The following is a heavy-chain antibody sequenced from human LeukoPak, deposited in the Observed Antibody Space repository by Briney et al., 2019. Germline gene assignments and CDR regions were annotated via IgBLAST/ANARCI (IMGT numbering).Heavy chain of an antibody. V-gene: IGHV5-51*01. Sequence: GESLKISCKGSGYSFTSYWIGWVRQMSGKGLEWMGIIYPGDSDTRYSPSFQGQVTISADKSISTAYLQWSSLKASDTAMYYCARQGRPRGWFGELENEHGAFDIWGQGTMVTVSS. CDR1: GYSFTSYW. D-gene: IGHD3-10*01. J-gene: IGHJ3*02. CDR3: ARQGRPRGWFGELENEHGAFDI. CDR2: IYPGDSDT.